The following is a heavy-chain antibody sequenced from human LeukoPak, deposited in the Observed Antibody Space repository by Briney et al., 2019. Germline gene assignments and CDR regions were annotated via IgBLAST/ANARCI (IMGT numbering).Heavy chain of an antibody. D-gene: IGHD6-19*01. Sequence: GGSLRLSCAASGFTFSCYSMNWVRQAPGKGLEWVSSISSSSSYIYYADSVKGRFTISRDNAKNSLYLQMNSLRAEDTAVYYCARDPVAGHFDYWGQGTLVTVSS. CDR1: GFTFSCYS. CDR3: ARDPVAGHFDY. CDR2: ISSSSSYI. V-gene: IGHV3-21*01. J-gene: IGHJ4*02.